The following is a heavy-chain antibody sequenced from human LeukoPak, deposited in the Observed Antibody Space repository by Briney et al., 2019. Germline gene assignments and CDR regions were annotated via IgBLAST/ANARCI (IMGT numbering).Heavy chain of an antibody. CDR3: AKDAPLLGYCSSTSCHKMGWFDP. D-gene: IGHD2-2*01. Sequence: GGSLRLSCAASGFTFSSYAMSWVRQAPEKGLEWVSAISGSGGSTYYADSVKGRFTISRDNSKNTLYLQMNSLRAEDTAVYYCAKDAPLLGYCSSTSCHKMGWFDPWGQGTLVTVSS. CDR1: GFTFSSYA. CDR2: ISGSGGST. V-gene: IGHV3-23*01. J-gene: IGHJ5*02.